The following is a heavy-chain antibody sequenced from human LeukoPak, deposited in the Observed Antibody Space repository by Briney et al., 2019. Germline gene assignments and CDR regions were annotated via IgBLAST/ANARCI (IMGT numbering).Heavy chain of an antibody. Sequence: GGSLRLSCAASGFTFSSYSMNWVRQAPGKGLEWVSSISSSSSYIYYADSVKGRFTISKDNAKNSLYLQMNSLRAEDTAVYYCARELQYHGGFDYWGQGTLVTVSS. D-gene: IGHD4-11*01. CDR3: ARELQYHGGFDY. CDR2: ISSSSSYI. J-gene: IGHJ4*02. CDR1: GFTFSSYS. V-gene: IGHV3-21*01.